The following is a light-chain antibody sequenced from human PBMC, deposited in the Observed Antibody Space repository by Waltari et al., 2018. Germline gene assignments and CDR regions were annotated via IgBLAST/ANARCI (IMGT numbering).Light chain of an antibody. Sequence: EIVLTQSPATLSLSPGERATLSCGASQSVSSGYLAWYQQKPGLAPRLLIYDTWTRVTGIPDRFRGSGSETDFTLTISRLESEDFAVYYCQQYGRSPRTFGLGTKVEIK. CDR1: QSVSSGY. V-gene: IGKV3D-20*01. CDR3: QQYGRSPRT. CDR2: DTW. J-gene: IGKJ1*01.